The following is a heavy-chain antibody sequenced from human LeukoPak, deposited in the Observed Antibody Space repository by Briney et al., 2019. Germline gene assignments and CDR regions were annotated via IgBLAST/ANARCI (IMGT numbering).Heavy chain of an antibody. J-gene: IGHJ3*01. D-gene: IGHD6-19*01. CDR3: AKEGTRSHSQWAFDF. V-gene: IGHV3-30*18. CDR1: GFIFRNYG. CDR2: ISDGGTHL. Sequence: GGSLRLSCAGSGFIFRNYGMHWVRQAPGQGLEWVAVISDGGTHLYYADSVKGRFTISRDNSESTMYLQMNSLGVEDTAVYYCAKEGTRSHSQWAFDFWGQGTMVTVSS.